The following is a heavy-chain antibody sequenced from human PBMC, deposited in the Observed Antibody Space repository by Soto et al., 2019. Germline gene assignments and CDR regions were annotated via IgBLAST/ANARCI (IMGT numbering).Heavy chain of an antibody. CDR2: IYYSGST. CDR3: ARRYLAENWFDP. Sequence: PSETLSLTCTVSGGSISSSSYYWGWIRQPPGKGLEWIGSIYYSGSTYYNPSLKSRVTISVDTSKNQFSLKLSSVTAADTAVYYCARRYLAENWFDPWGQGTLVTVSS. J-gene: IGHJ5*02. D-gene: IGHD3-3*02. V-gene: IGHV4-39*01. CDR1: GGSISSSSYY.